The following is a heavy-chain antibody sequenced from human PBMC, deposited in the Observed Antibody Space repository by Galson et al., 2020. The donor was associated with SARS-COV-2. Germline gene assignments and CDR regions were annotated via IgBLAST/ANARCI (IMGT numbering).Heavy chain of an antibody. CDR3: ARPRRDTNFMDFDS. J-gene: IGHJ4*02. CDR1: GDSISNSHYF. V-gene: IGHV4-39*01. Sequence: SETLSLTCTVSGDSISNSHYFWAWIRQPPGKGLEWIGSVHSSGSTYNNPSPKSRVTIFVDTARSQFFLRLSSVTAADTALYYCARPRRDTNFMDFDSWGQGTLVTVSS. CDR2: VHSSGST. D-gene: IGHD4-4*01.